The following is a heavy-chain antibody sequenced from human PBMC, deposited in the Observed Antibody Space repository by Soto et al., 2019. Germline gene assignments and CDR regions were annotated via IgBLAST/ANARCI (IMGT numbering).Heavy chain of an antibody. Sequence: QLQLQESGPGLVKPSETLSLTCTVSGGSISSSGYYWGWIRQPPGKGLEWIGSIYYSGSTYYNPSLKSRVTISVDTSKNQFSLKLSSVTAADTAVYYCASFTQQQLVLGYWGQGTLVTVSS. V-gene: IGHV4-39*01. D-gene: IGHD6-13*01. CDR3: ASFTQQQLVLGY. J-gene: IGHJ4*02. CDR2: IYYSGST. CDR1: GGSISSSGYY.